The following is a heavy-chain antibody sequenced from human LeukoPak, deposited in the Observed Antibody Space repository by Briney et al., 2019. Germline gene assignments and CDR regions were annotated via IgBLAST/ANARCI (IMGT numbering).Heavy chain of an antibody. CDR1: GGSISSSSSY. CDR3: ARHRSGWLQSSFDY. Sequence: SETLSLTCSVSGGSISSSSSYWGWIRQPPGKGLEWIGSIYYSGSSFDNPALKSRVTISVDTSKNRFSLKLSSVTAADTAVYYCARHRSGWLQSSFDYWGQGTLVTVSS. CDR2: IYYSGSS. V-gene: IGHV4-39*01. D-gene: IGHD5-24*01. J-gene: IGHJ4*02.